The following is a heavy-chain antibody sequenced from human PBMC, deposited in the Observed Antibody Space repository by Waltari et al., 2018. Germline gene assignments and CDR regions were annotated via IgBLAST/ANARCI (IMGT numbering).Heavy chain of an antibody. D-gene: IGHD6-13*01. J-gene: IGHJ4*02. CDR1: GFSLRTSGMR. V-gene: IGHV2-70*04. CDR3: ARMGAAVGLLDV. Sequence: QVTLKESGPALVKPTQTLTLTCTFSGFSLRTSGMRVSWIRQPPGKALEWLARIDWDDDKFYSTSLKTRLTISKDTSKHQVVLTMTSMNPVETATYYCARMGAAVGLLDVWGQGTLFTVSS. CDR2: IDWDDDK.